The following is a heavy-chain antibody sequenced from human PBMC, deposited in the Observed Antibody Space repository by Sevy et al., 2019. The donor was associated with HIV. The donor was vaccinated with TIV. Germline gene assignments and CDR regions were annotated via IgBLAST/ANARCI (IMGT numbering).Heavy chain of an antibody. CDR1: GYTFSSHG. CDR2: ISAHSGDS. Sequence: ASVKVSCKASGYTFSSHGIIWVRQAPGQGLEWMGWISAHSGDSNYAQKFQGRVTMTTDTSTATAYMGLRSLRSDDTAVYYCARGRHYIAAPDPDHYNWCDSWGQGTLVTVSS. J-gene: IGHJ5*01. D-gene: IGHD6-6*01. V-gene: IGHV1-18*04. CDR3: ARGRHYIAAPDPDHYNWCDS.